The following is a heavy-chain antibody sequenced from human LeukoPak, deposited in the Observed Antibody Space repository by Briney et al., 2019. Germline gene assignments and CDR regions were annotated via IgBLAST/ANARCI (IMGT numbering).Heavy chain of an antibody. Sequence: SETLSLTCAVYGGSFSGYYWSWIRQPPGKGLEWIGEIYHSGSTNYNPSLKSRVTISVDKSKNQFSLKLSSVTAADTAVYYCARVGRQAGHFDYWGQGTLVTVSS. CDR1: GGSFSGYY. D-gene: IGHD6-13*01. CDR2: IYHSGST. CDR3: ARVGRQAGHFDY. J-gene: IGHJ4*02. V-gene: IGHV4-34*01.